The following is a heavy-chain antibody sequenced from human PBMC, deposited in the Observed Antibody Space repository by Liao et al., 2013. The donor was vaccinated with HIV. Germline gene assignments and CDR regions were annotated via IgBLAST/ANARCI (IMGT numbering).Heavy chain of an antibody. D-gene: IGHD4-17*01. J-gene: IGHJ3*02. CDR2: INHSGST. CDR1: GGSFSGYY. V-gene: IGHV4-34*10. Sequence: QVQLQESGPGLVKPSETLSLTCAVYGGSFSGYYWSWIRQPPGKGLEWIGEINHSGSTNYNPSLKSRVTMSVDTSKKQFSLKLSSVTAADTAVYYCARAEYGDYVPNIAFDIWGQGTMVTVSS. CDR3: ARAEYGDYVPNIAFDI.